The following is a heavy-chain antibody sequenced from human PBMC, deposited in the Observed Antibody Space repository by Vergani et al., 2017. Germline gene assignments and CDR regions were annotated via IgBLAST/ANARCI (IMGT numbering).Heavy chain of an antibody. CDR3: ARVDTQVPATAHYCYMDV. CDR2: IFYSGTT. V-gene: IGHV4-31*11. J-gene: IGHJ6*03. CDR1: CGSISSGDHC. Sequence: QVQLQESGPGVVKPSQTLSLTCAVSCGSISSGDHCWTWIRQRPGKGLEWIGYIFYSGTTYDNPSLRSRLTISVDTSQNQFSLKLGSVTAADTAVYYCARVDTQVPATAHYCYMDVWGKGTTVVVSS. D-gene: IGHD6-25*01.